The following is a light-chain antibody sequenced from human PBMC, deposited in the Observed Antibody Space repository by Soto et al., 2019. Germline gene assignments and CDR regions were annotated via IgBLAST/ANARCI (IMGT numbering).Light chain of an antibody. J-gene: IGKJ4*01. CDR3: AHYANWQLT. CDR1: QRISSN. Sequence: EIVMTQSPVTLSVSPGERATLYCKASQRISSNLAWYQQKPGQPPRLLIYGASTRATGTPARFSGSGSGTELTLTISGLQSEDFAIYYCAHYANWQLTVGGRTKVDIK. V-gene: IGKV3-15*01. CDR2: GAS.